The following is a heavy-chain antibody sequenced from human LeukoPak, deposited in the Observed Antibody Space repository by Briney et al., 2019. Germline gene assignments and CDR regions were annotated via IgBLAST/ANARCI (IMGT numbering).Heavy chain of an antibody. CDR3: ARGPPSGYCSGGSCYPTYYSDY. J-gene: IGHJ4*02. Sequence: PGGSLRLSCAASGFTFSSYSMNWVRQAPGKGLEWVSYISSSSSTIYYADSVKGRFTISRDNAKNSLYLQMNSLRAEDTAVYYCARGPPSGYCSGGSCYPTYYSDYWGQGTLVTVSS. CDR2: ISSSSSTI. CDR1: GFTFSSYS. V-gene: IGHV3-48*01. D-gene: IGHD2-15*01.